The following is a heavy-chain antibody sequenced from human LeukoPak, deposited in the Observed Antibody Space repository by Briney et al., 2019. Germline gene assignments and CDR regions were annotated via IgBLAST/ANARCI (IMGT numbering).Heavy chain of an antibody. CDR2: IGTASET. V-gene: IGHV3-13*01. D-gene: IGHD7-27*01. CDR3: ARDDIPGENDWYCDL. CDR1: GFTLSRHD. Sequence: GGSLRLSCAASGFTLSRHDVHWVRQTPGKGLEWVSGIGTASETYYPGSVEGRFTISRENAKNSLYLQMNNLGAGDTAVYFCARDDIPGENDWYCDLWGRGTLVTVSS. J-gene: IGHJ2*01.